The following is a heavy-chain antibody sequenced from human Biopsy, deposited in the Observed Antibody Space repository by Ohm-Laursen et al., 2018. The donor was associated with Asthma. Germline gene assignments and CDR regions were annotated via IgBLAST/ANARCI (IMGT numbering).Heavy chain of an antibody. CDR3: ARGQKSPGNRWFDP. CDR1: GYTFTGYY. J-gene: IGHJ5*02. D-gene: IGHD1-14*01. CDR2: INPNGGGT. V-gene: IGHV1-2*06. Sequence: GSSVKVSCNVSGYTFTGYYMHWVRQAPGQGLEWMGRINPNGGGTHYAQKFQGRVTLSRDTSISTAYMDLSALRSDDTAVYYCARGQKSPGNRWFDPWGQGTLVTVSS.